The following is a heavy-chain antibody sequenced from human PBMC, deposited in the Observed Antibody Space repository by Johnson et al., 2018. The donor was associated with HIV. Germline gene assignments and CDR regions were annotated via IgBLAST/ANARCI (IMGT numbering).Heavy chain of an antibody. J-gene: IGHJ3*02. D-gene: IGHD6-13*01. Sequence: QVQLVESGGGVVQPGTSLRLSCAASGLTFSDYYMSWIRQAPGKGLEWVSYISSSGSTIYYADSVKGRFTISRDNSKNTLYLQMNSLTTEDTAVYYCARVLESKVAAGSWAFDIWGQGTMVTVSS. CDR1: GLTFSDYY. V-gene: IGHV3-11*04. CDR3: ARVLESKVAAGSWAFDI. CDR2: ISSSGSTI.